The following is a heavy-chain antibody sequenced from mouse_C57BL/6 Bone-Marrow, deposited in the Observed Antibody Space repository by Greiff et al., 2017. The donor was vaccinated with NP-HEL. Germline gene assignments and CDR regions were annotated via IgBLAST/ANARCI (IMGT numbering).Heavy chain of an antibody. D-gene: IGHD2-3*01. Sequence: VKLVESGAELVKPGASVKISCKASGYAFSSYWMNWVKQRPGKGLEWIGQIYPGDGDTNYNGKFKGKATLTADKSSSTAYMQLSSLTSEDSAVYFCARCDGYYFFAYWGQGTLVTVSA. CDR1: GYAFSSYW. CDR2: IYPGDGDT. J-gene: IGHJ3*01. V-gene: IGHV1-80*01. CDR3: ARCDGYYFFAY.